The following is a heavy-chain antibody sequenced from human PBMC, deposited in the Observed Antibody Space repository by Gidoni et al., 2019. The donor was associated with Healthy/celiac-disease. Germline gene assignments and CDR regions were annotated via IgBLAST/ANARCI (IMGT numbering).Heavy chain of an antibody. CDR2: INHSGST. D-gene: IGHD2-2*01. Sequence: QVQLQQWGAGLLKPSETLSLTCAVYGGSFSGYYWSWIRQPPGKGLEWIGEINHSGSTNYNPSLKSRVTISVDTSKNQCSLKLSSVTAADTAVYYCARGKGYCSSTSCYGYYYYYYMDVWGKGTTVTVSS. J-gene: IGHJ6*03. V-gene: IGHV4-34*01. CDR1: GGSFSGYY. CDR3: ARGKGYCSSTSCYGYYYYYYMDV.